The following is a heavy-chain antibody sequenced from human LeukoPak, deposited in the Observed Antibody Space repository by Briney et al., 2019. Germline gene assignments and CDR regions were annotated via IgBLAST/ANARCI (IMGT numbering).Heavy chain of an antibody. CDR1: GYTFTSYD. Sequence: ASVKVSCKASGYTFTSYDINWVRQATGQGLEWMGWMNPNSGNTGYAQKFQGRVTIIADKSTSTAYMELSSLRSEDTAVYYCARGRTGGGWFWSGYYGWFDPWGQGTLVTVSS. CDR3: ARGRTGGGWFWSGYYGWFDP. V-gene: IGHV1-8*03. D-gene: IGHD3-3*01. CDR2: MNPNSGNT. J-gene: IGHJ5*02.